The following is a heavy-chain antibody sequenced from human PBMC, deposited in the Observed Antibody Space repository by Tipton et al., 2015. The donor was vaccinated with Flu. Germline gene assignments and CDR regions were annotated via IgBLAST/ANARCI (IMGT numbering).Heavy chain of an antibody. Sequence: TLSLTCTVSGGSISSYYWSWIRQPAGKGLEWIGRIYTSGSTNYNPSLKSRVTMSVDTSKNQFSLKLSSVTAADTAVYYCARVYCGSGPMGYYYGMDVWGQGTTVTVSS. CDR2: IYTSGST. CDR3: ARVYCGSGPMGYYYGMDV. J-gene: IGHJ6*02. V-gene: IGHV4-4*07. CDR1: GGSISSYY. D-gene: IGHD3-10*01.